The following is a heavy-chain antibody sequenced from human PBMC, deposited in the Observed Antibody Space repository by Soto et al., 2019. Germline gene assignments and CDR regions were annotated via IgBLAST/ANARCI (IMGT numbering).Heavy chain of an antibody. Sequence: QVQLVQSGAEEKKPGASVKVSCKASGYTFTSYAMHWVRQAPGQRLEWMGWLNAGNGNPKYSQKFQGRVTITSDTSASTAYMELSSLRSEDTAVYYCARSIVVVTALDYWGQGTLVTVSS. V-gene: IGHV1-3*05. CDR2: LNAGNGNP. J-gene: IGHJ4*02. D-gene: IGHD2-21*02. CDR3: ARSIVVVTALDY. CDR1: GYTFTSYA.